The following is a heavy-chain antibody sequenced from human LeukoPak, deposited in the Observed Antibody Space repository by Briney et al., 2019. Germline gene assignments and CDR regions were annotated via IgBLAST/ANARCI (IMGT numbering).Heavy chain of an antibody. Sequence: GGSLRLSCAASGFTFSSYWMTWVRQAPGKGLEWVANIKQDGSEKYYADSVKGRFTISRDNAKNSLYLQMNSLRAEDTAVYYCAAYSSSSGWLDPWGQGTLVTVSS. V-gene: IGHV3-7*01. CDR2: IKQDGSEK. CDR3: AAYSSSSGWLDP. J-gene: IGHJ5*01. CDR1: GFTFSSYW. D-gene: IGHD6-6*01.